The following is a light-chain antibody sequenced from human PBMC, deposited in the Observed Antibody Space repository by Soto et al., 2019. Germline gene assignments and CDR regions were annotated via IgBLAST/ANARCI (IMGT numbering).Light chain of an antibody. CDR1: QSISSW. Sequence: IQMTQSPSSLSASVGDRVTITCRASQSISSWLAWYQQKPGKAPKLLIYAASSLQSGVPSRFSGSGSGTEFTLTISSLQPDDFATYYCQQYNSYWTFGQGTKVDI. CDR2: AAS. CDR3: QQYNSYWT. J-gene: IGKJ1*01. V-gene: IGKV1-5*01.